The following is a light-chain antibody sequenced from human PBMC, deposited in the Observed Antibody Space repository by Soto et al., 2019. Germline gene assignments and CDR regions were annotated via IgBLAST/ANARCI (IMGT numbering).Light chain of an antibody. CDR3: AAWDDSLSGPV. CDR1: RSNIGSNY. CDR2: RNN. V-gene: IGLV1-47*01. J-gene: IGLJ2*01. Sequence: QSVLTQPTSASGTPGQRVTISCSGSRSNIGSNYVYWYQQLPGTAPKLLIYRNNQRPSGVPDRFSGSKSGTSASLAISGLRSEDEAHYYCAAWDDSLSGPVFGGGTKLTVL.